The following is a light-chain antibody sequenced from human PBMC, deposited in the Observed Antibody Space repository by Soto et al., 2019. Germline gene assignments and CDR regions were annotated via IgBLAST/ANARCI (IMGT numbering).Light chain of an antibody. CDR2: QIS. CDR3: VQFSHFPRT. V-gene: IGKV2-24*01. J-gene: IGKJ1*01. CDR1: QSLVYSDGNTY. Sequence: DIVLTQTPLSSPVTLGQPASISCRSSQSLVYSDGNTYLSWLQQRPGQPPSLLIYQISNRFSGVPDRLSSSGAGTDCTLKISRVEAEDVGFYSCVQFSHFPRTFGQWTKVEIK.